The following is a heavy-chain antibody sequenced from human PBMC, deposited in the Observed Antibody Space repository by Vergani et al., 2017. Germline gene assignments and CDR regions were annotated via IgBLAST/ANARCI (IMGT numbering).Heavy chain of an antibody. CDR2: IWYDGSNK. D-gene: IGHD2-15*01. V-gene: IGHV3-30*19. CDR1: GFTFSSYG. J-gene: IGHJ4*02. Sequence: QVQLVESGGGVVQPGRSLRLSCAASGFTFSSYGMHWVRQAPGKGLEWVAVIWYDGSNKYYADSVKGRFTISRDNSKNTLYLQMNSLRAEDTAVYYCARDPCSGGSCYSHFDYWGQGTLVTVSS. CDR3: ARDPCSGGSCYSHFDY.